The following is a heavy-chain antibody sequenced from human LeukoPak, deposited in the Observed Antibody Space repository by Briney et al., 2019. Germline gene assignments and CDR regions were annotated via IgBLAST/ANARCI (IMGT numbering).Heavy chain of an antibody. Sequence: PGRSLRLSCAASGFTFSSYGMHWVRQAPGKGLEWVAVISYDGSNKYYADSVKGRFTISRDNSKNTLYLQMNSLRAEDTAVYYCATGRKRGYSYGYFDYWGQGTLVTVSS. D-gene: IGHD5-18*01. CDR2: ISYDGSNK. J-gene: IGHJ4*02. V-gene: IGHV3-30*03. CDR1: GFTFSSYG. CDR3: ATGRKRGYSYGYFDY.